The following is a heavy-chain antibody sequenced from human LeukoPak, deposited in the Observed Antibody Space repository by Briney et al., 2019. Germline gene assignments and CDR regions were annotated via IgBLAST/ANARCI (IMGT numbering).Heavy chain of an antibody. CDR1: GGSISSYY. CDR2: IYYSGST. CDR3: ARPLVEDSSGYGY. J-gene: IGHJ4*02. Sequence: SETLSLTCTVSGGSISSYYWGWIRQPPGKGLEWIGSIYYSGSTYYNPSLKSRVTISVDTSKNQFSLKLSSVTAADTAVYYCARPLVEDSSGYGYWGQGTLVTVSS. D-gene: IGHD3-22*01. V-gene: IGHV4-39*01.